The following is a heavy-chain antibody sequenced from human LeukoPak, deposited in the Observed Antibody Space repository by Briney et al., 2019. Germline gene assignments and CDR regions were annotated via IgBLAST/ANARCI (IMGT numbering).Heavy chain of an antibody. V-gene: IGHV3-21*01. J-gene: IGHJ3*02. CDR1: GFTFSSYS. CDR3: ASRYCTSTNCYAFDI. CDR2: ISSDSNYI. D-gene: IGHD2-2*01. Sequence: PGGSLRLSCAASGFTFSSYSMNWVRQAPGKGLEWVSSISSDSNYIFYADSVQGRFTISRDNAENSLFLQMNSLRADDTAVYYCASRYCTSTNCYAFDIWGQGTMVTLSS.